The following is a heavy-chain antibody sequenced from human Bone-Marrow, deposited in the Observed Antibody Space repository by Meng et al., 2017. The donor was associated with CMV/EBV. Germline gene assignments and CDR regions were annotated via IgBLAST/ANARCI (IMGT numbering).Heavy chain of an antibody. CDR1: GGSFSSYY. CDR2: IYHSGST. Sequence: GSLTLSCTVSGGSFSSYYWSWIRQPPGKGLEWIGEIYHSGSTNYNPSLKSRVTISVDTSKNQFSLKLSSVTAADTAVYYCARADRYCSYGFDIWGQGTLVTVSS. CDR3: ARADRYCSYGFDI. V-gene: IGHV4-59*12. D-gene: IGHD5-18*01. J-gene: IGHJ4*02.